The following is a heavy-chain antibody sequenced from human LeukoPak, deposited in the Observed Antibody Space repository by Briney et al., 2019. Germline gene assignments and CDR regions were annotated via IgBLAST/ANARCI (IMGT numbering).Heavy chain of an antibody. V-gene: IGHV1-69*13. CDR3: ARSPSGYSGYDPVYY. CDR1: GYTFTSYG. D-gene: IGHD5-12*01. CDR2: IIPMFGTS. J-gene: IGHJ4*02. Sequence: GASVKVSCKASGYTFTSYGISWVRQAPGQGLEWMGGIIPMFGTSNYAQKFQGRVTMTADESTSTVYMELSSLRSEDTAVYYCARSPSGYSGYDPVYYWGQGTLVTVPS.